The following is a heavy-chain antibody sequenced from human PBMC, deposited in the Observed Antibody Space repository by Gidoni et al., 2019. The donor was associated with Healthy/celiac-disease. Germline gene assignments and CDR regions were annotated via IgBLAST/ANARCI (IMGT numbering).Heavy chain of an antibody. CDR3: AREQGYYDSSGYNPLDY. J-gene: IGHJ4*02. Sequence: EVQLVESGGGLIHPGGSLRLSCAAPGFTVSRNYMSWVRPAPGKGLEWVSVIYSGGSTYYADSVKGRFTISRDNSKNTLYLQMNSLRAEDTAVYYCAREQGYYDSSGYNPLDYWGQGTLVTVSS. CDR2: IYSGGST. V-gene: IGHV3-53*01. D-gene: IGHD3-22*01. CDR1: GFTVSRNY.